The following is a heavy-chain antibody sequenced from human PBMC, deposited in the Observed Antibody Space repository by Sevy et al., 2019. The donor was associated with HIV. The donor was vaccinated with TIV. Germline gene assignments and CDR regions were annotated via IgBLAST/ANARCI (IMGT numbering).Heavy chain of an antibody. Sequence: GGSLRLSCAASGFTLSHYWMSWVRQVPGKGLEWVANIKQDGSAKYYVDSVKGRFTISRVNAKSSVYLQMNSLGAKDTAVYYCVRVIAFGANDCWGQGTLVTVSS. CDR1: GFTLSHYW. V-gene: IGHV3-7*01. J-gene: IGHJ4*02. CDR2: IKQDGSAK. CDR3: VRVIAFGANDC. D-gene: IGHD3-10*01.